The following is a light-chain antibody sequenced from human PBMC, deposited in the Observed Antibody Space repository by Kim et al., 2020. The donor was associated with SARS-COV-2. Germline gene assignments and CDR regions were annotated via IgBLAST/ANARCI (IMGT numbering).Light chain of an antibody. J-gene: IGLJ2*01. CDR3: CSYVV. CDR2: EVS. V-gene: IGLV2-23*02. Sequence: QSALTQPASVSGSPGQSITISCTGTSSDVGSYNLVSWYQQHPGKAPKLMIYEVSKRPSGVSHRFSGSKPGNTASLTISGLPAEDEADYYCCSYVV. CDR1: SSDVGSYNL.